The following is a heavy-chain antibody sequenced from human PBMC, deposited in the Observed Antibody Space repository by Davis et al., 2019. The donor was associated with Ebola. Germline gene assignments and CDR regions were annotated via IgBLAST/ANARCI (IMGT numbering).Heavy chain of an antibody. CDR1: GGSISSYY. V-gene: IGHV4-59*01. CDR3: ARRLKAVAGRGGWFDP. D-gene: IGHD6-19*01. Sequence: PSETLSLTCTVSGGSISSYYWSWIRQPPGKGLEWIGYIYYSGSTNYNPSLKSRVTISVDTSKNQFSLKLSSVTAADTAVYYCARRLKAVAGRGGWFDPWGQGTLVTVSS. J-gene: IGHJ5*02. CDR2: IYYSGST.